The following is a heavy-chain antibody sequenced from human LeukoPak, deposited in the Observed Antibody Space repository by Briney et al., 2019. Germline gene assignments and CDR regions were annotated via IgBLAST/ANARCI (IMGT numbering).Heavy chain of an antibody. D-gene: IGHD3-9*01. CDR2: ICYSGST. Sequence: SETLSLTCTVSGGSISSYYWSWLRQPPGKGLEWIGYICYSGSTNYNPSLKSRVTISVDTSKNHFSLKLSSVTAADTAVYYCARVPHYDILTGYYWNAFDIWGQGTMVTVSS. CDR1: GGSISSYY. CDR3: ARVPHYDILTGYYWNAFDI. J-gene: IGHJ3*02. V-gene: IGHV4-59*01.